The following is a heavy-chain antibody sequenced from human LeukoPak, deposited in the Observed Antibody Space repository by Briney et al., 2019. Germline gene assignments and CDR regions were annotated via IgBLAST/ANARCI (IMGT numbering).Heavy chain of an antibody. J-gene: IGHJ5*02. CDR2: MNPNSGNT. D-gene: IGHD6-13*01. CDR3: ARVRSKNSSRGSLFAP. V-gene: IGHV1-8*01. Sequence: ASVKVSCKASGYTFTSYDINWVRQATGQGLEWMGWMNPNSGNTGYAQKIQGRVTMTRNTSISTAYMELSSLRSEDTAVYYCARVRSKNSSRGSLFAPWGQGPGVTVSS. CDR1: GYTFTSYD.